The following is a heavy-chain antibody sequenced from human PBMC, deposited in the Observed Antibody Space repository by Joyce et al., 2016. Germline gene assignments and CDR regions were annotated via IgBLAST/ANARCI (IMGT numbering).Heavy chain of an antibody. CDR1: GFTFTNYW. CDR3: GSVFEY. Sequence: EVQLVESGGGLLQPGGSLRLSCAASGFTFTNYWMHWVRQAPGKGLVGVARVDSDGSGTSYADSVKGRFTISRDNAKNMVYLQMNSLRIEDTAVYYCGSVFEYWGRGALVTVSS. CDR2: VDSDGSGT. J-gene: IGHJ4*02. V-gene: IGHV3-74*01.